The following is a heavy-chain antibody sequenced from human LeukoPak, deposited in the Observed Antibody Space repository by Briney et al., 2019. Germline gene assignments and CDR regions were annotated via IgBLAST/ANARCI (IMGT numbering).Heavy chain of an antibody. V-gene: IGHV3-53*01. D-gene: IGHD4-17*01. CDR1: GFTVSSNY. J-gene: IGHJ4*02. CDR3: ARDADYGVYDY. Sequence: GGSLRLSCAASGFTVSSNYMSWVRQAPGKGLEWVSVIYSDGSTYYADSVKGRFTISRDNSKNTLYLQMNSLRAEDTAVYYCARDADYGVYDYWGQGTLVTVSS. CDR2: IYSDGST.